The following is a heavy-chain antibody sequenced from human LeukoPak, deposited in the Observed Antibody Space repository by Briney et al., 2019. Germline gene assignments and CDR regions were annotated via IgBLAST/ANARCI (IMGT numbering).Heavy chain of an antibody. CDR1: GGSISSGGYY. Sequence: SETLSLTCIVSGGSISSGGYYWSWIRQHPGKGLEWIGYIYYSGSTYYNPSLKSRVTISVDTSKNQFSLKLSSVTAADTAVYYCAREDDYGDYHDAFDIWGQGTMVTVSS. CDR2: IYYSGST. CDR3: AREDDYGDYHDAFDI. J-gene: IGHJ3*02. D-gene: IGHD4-17*01. V-gene: IGHV4-31*03.